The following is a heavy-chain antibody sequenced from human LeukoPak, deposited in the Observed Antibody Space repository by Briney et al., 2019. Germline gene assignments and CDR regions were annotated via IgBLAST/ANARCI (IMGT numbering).Heavy chain of an antibody. V-gene: IGHV3-30*02. CDR3: AKDRYSSSCHRIGSLDNWFDP. CDR2: IRYDGSNK. CDR1: GFTSSSYG. J-gene: IGHJ5*01. D-gene: IGHD6-13*01. Sequence: GGSLRLSCAASGFTSSSYGMHWVRQAPGKGLEWVAFIRYDGSNKYYADSVKGRFTISRDNSKNTLYLQMNSLRAEDTAVYYCAKDRYSSSCHRIGSLDNWFDPSGERTLVTVSS.